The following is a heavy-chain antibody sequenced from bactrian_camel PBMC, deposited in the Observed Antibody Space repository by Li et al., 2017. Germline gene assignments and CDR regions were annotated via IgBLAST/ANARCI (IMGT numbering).Heavy chain of an antibody. V-gene: IGHV3S63*01. CDR2: MNLNTGTS. CDR1: GYNYDSYC. J-gene: IGHJ4*01. Sequence: HVQLVESGGGSVQAGGSLRLSCVVSGYNYDSYCIGWFRQAPGKKREGVACMNLNTGTSHYGDSVKGRVTISGDKSKQTASLQMASLRPEDTAIYYCAAHPAGNCLLLMERLDFPYTGQGTQVTVS. D-gene: IGHD1*01.